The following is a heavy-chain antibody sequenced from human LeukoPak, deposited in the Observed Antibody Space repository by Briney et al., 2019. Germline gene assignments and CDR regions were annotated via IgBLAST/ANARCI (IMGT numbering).Heavy chain of an antibody. CDR3: ARNGQQLAYYFDY. CDR1: GFTFSSYS. CDR2: ISSSSSYI. J-gene: IGHJ4*02. V-gene: IGHV3-21*01. Sequence: GGALRLSCAASGFTFSSYSMNWVRQAPGKGLEWVSPISSSSSYIYYAHSVKGRFTISRDNAKNSLYLQMNSLRAEDTAVYYCARNGQQLAYYFDYWGQGTLVTVSS. D-gene: IGHD6-6*01.